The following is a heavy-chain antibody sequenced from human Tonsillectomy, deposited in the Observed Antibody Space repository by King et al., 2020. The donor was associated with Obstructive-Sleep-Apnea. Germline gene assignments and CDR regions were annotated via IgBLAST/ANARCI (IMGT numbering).Heavy chain of an antibody. D-gene: IGHD3-3*01. J-gene: IGHJ6*02. CDR2: INWDDSST. CDR3: AKGMITKGIVGGVTHYYYSYGMDV. V-gene: IGHV3-43D*03. CDR1: GFTFGEYA. Sequence: VQLVESGGVVVQPGGSLRLSCAASGFTFGEYAMHWVRHAPGKGLEWVSLINWDDSSTFYADSVKGRFTVSRDNSKNSLYLQMNSLRAEDTALYYCAKGMITKGIVGGVTHYYYSYGMDVWGQGTTVTVSS.